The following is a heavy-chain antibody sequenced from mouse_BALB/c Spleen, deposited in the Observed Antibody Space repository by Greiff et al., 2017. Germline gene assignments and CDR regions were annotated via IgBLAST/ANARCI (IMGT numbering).Heavy chain of an antibody. CDR2: IRLKSNNYAT. J-gene: IGHJ2*01. CDR3: TRDSSGYENFDY. CDR1: GFTFSNYW. Sequence: EVKLVESGGGLVQPGGSMKLSCVASGFTFSNYWMNWVRQSPEKGLEWVAEIRLKSNNYATHYAESVKGRFTISRDDSKSSVYLQMNNLRAEDTGIYYCTRDSSGYENFDYWGQGTTLTVSS. V-gene: IGHV6-6*02. D-gene: IGHD3-2*01.